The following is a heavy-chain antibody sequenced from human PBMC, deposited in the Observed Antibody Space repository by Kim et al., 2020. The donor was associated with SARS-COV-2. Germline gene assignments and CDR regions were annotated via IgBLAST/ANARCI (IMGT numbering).Heavy chain of an antibody. J-gene: IGHJ4*02. CDR1: GFTFSSYA. Sequence: GGSLRLSCAASGFTFSSYAMHWVRQAPGKGLEWVAVISYDGSNKYYADSVKGRFTISRDNSKNTLYLQTNSLRAEDTAVYYCARELYYYGSGGFDYWGQGTLVTVSS. D-gene: IGHD3-10*01. CDR2: ISYDGSNK. CDR3: ARELYYYGSGGFDY. V-gene: IGHV3-30-3*01.